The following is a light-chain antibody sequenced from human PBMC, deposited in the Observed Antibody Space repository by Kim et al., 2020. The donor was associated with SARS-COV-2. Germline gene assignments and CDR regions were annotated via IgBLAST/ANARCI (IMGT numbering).Light chain of an antibody. CDR1: KLGDKY. V-gene: IGLV3-1*01. CDR2: QDS. J-gene: IGLJ2*01. CDR3: QAWDSSTAGV. Sequence: VSPGQTASITCSGDKLGDKYACWYQQKPGQSPVLVIYQDSKRPSGIPERFSGSNSGNTATLTISGTQAMDEADYYCQAWDSSTAGVFGGGTKLTVL.